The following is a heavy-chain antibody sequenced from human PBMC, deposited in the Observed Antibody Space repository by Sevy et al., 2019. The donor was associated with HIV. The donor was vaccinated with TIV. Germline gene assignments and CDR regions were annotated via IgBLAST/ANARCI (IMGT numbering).Heavy chain of an antibody. D-gene: IGHD6-6*01. CDR2: ILYDGSGA. CDR3: AKDTAKLQLGVYEYFYYMDV. CDR1: GFIFSNSA. V-gene: IGHV3-33*05. J-gene: IGHJ6*03. Sequence: GGSLRLSCAVSGFIFSNSAMHWVRQTPGKGLEWIALILYDGSGAYYADSVKGRFTISKSNSRETLYLEMNDLRAEDTVVYYCAKDTAKLQLGVYEYFYYMDVWGKGTTVTVSS.